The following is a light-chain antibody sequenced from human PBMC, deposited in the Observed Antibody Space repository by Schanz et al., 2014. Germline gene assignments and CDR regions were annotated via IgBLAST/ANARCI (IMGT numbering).Light chain of an antibody. CDR2: GAS. V-gene: IGKV3D-20*02. Sequence: EIVLTQSPDTLSLSPGERATLSCRASQSVSSSYLAWYQQKPGQAPRLLIYGASSRATGVPDRFSGSGSGTDFTLTISSLEPEDFAVYYCQQRSNWPPYTFGQGTKLEIK. CDR1: QSVSSSY. J-gene: IGKJ2*01. CDR3: QQRSNWPPYT.